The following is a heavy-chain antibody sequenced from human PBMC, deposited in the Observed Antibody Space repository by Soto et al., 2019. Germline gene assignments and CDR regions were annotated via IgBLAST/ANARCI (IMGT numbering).Heavy chain of an antibody. J-gene: IGHJ5*02. Sequence: GGSLRLSCAASGSTFSSYGMHWVRQAPGKGLEWVAVIWYDGSNKYYADSVKGRFAISRDNSKNTLYLQMNSLRAEDTAVYYCARDQYQLVLGWFDPWGQGTLVTVSS. CDR2: IWYDGSNK. V-gene: IGHV3-33*01. CDR1: GSTFSSYG. D-gene: IGHD2-2*01. CDR3: ARDQYQLVLGWFDP.